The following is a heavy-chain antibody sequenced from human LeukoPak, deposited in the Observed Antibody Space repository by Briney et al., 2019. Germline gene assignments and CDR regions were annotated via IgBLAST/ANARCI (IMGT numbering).Heavy chain of an antibody. J-gene: IGHJ4*02. CDR2: IYHSGST. Sequence: SQTLSLTCAVSGGSISSGGYSWSWIRQPPGKGLEWIGYIYHSGSTYYSPSLKSRVTISVDRSKNQFSLKLSSVTAADTAVYYCARNEYYYDSSGYYVLGQFDYWGQGTLVTVSS. CDR1: GGSISSGGYS. CDR3: ARNEYYYDSSGYYVLGQFDY. D-gene: IGHD3-22*01. V-gene: IGHV4-30-2*01.